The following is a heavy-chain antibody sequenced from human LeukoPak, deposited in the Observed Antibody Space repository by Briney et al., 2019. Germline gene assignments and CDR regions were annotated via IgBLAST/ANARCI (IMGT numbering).Heavy chain of an antibody. V-gene: IGHV1-69*13. CDR2: IIPIFGTA. Sequence: GASVKVSCKASGGTFSSYAISWVRQAPGQGLEWMGGIIPIFGTANYAQKFQGRVTITADESTSTAYMELSSLRSEDTAVYYCARDSGRTYYFDYWGQGTLVTVSS. CDR3: ARDSGRTYYFDY. J-gene: IGHJ4*02. CDR1: GGTFSSYA. D-gene: IGHD3-10*01.